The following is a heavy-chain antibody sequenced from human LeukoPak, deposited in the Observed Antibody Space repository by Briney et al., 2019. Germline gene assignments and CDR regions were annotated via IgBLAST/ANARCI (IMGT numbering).Heavy chain of an antibody. V-gene: IGHV4-59*08. CDR1: GGSISSYY. CDR3: ARGYCSGGSCYSTCFDY. Sequence: SETLSLTCTVSGGSISSYYWSWIRQPPGKGLEWIGYIYYSGSTNYNPSLKSRVTISVDTSKNQFSLKLSSVTAADTAVYYCARGYCSGGSCYSTCFDYRGQGTLVTVSS. J-gene: IGHJ4*02. D-gene: IGHD2-15*01. CDR2: IYYSGST.